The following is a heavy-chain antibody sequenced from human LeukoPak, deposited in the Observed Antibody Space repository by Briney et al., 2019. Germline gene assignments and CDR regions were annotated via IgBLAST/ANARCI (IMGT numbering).Heavy chain of an antibody. Sequence: GGSLRLSCAASGFTVSSNYMSWVRQAPGKGLEWVSVIYSGGSTYYADSVKGRFTISRDNSKNTLYLQMNSLRAEDTAVYYCAREMATDLGDAFDIWGQGTMVTVSS. D-gene: IGHD5-24*01. V-gene: IGHV3-53*05. J-gene: IGHJ3*02. CDR2: IYSGGST. CDR1: GFTVSSNY. CDR3: AREMATDLGDAFDI.